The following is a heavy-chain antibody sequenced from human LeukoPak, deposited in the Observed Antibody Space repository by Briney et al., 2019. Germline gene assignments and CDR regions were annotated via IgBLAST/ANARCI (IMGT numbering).Heavy chain of an antibody. Sequence: GSLRLSCAASGFTFSNAWMSWVRQAPGKGLEWIGSINYSGSTYYNPSLKSRVTISVDTSKNQFSLKLSSVTAADTAVYYCARGVFGYSYGTSDYWGQGTLVTVSS. CDR1: GFTFSNAW. J-gene: IGHJ4*02. CDR3: ARGVFGYSYGTSDY. V-gene: IGHV4-59*01. CDR2: INYSGST. D-gene: IGHD5-18*01.